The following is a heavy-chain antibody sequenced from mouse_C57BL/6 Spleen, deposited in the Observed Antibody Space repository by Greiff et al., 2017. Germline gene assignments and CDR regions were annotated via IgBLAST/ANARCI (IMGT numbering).Heavy chain of an antibody. CDR2: INPSSGYT. Sequence: QVHVKQSGAELARPGASVKMSCKASGYTFTSYTMHWVKQRPGQGLEWIGYINPSSGYTKYNQKFKDKATLTADKSSSTAYMQLSSLTSEDSAFYYCARRDITTVVPRDYWGQGTTLTVSS. V-gene: IGHV1-4*01. CDR3: ARRDITTVVPRDY. CDR1: GYTFTSYT. D-gene: IGHD1-1*01. J-gene: IGHJ2*01.